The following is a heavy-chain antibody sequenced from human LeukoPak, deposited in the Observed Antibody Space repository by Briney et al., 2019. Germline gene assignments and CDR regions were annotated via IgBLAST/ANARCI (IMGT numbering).Heavy chain of an antibody. CDR3: ARGIAAAGIPNLTSGLPFDY. Sequence: ASVKVSCKASGYTFTSYGISWVRQAPGQGLEWMGWISAYNGNTNYAQKLPGRVTMTTDTSTSTAYMELRSLRSDDTAVYYCARGIAAAGIPNLTSGLPFDYWGQGTLVTVPS. CDR1: GYTFTSYG. J-gene: IGHJ4*02. CDR2: ISAYNGNT. D-gene: IGHD6-13*01. V-gene: IGHV1-18*01.